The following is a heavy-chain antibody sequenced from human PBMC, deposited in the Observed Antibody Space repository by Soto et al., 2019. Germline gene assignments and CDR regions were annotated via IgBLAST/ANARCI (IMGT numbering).Heavy chain of an antibody. Sequence: PGGSLRLSCAASGFTFSSYAMHWVRQAPGKGLEWVALIAYDGINTYYADSVKGRFTISRDNSKNTLHLQMNSLRPEDTGVYFCARVTPGNNLYYFSGLDVWGQGTSVTVYS. D-gene: IGHD1-1*01. CDR1: GFTFSSYA. J-gene: IGHJ6*02. V-gene: IGHV3-30-3*01. CDR2: IAYDGINT. CDR3: ARVTPGNNLYYFSGLDV.